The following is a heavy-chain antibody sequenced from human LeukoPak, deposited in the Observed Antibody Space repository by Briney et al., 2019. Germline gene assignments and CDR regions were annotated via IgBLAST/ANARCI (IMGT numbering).Heavy chain of an antibody. D-gene: IGHD6-13*01. CDR1: GFTFNTYA. Sequence: GGSLRLSCAASGFTFNTYAMSWVRQAPGKGLEWVSGISGSGISTYYADSVKGRFTISRDNSKNTLYLQMNSLRADDTALYYCAKKLQAAAGSVDWGQGTLVTVSS. CDR3: AKKLQAAAGSVD. J-gene: IGHJ4*02. CDR2: ISGSGIST. V-gene: IGHV3-23*01.